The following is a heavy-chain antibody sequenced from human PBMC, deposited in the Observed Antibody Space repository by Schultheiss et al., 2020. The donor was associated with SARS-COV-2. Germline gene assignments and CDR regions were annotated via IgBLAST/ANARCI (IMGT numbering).Heavy chain of an antibody. V-gene: IGHV3-30*03. Sequence: GGSLRLSCAASGFTFSSYAMNWVRQAPGKGLEWVAVISYDGSNKYYADSVKGRFTISRDNSKNTLYLQMNSLRAEDTAVYYCARVTYYDFWSGYSSNYYYMDVWGKGTTVTVSS. CDR2: ISYDGSNK. CDR1: GFTFSSYA. CDR3: ARVTYYDFWSGYSSNYYYMDV. J-gene: IGHJ6*03. D-gene: IGHD3-3*01.